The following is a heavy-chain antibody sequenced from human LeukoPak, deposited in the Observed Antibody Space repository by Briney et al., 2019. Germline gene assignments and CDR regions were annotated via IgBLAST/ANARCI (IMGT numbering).Heavy chain of an antibody. CDR1: GFPFSSHG. D-gene: IGHD5-12*01. Sequence: GGSLRLSCAGSGFPFSSHGMNWVRQAPGKGLEWVSGISPGGGPTYYADSVRGRFTISRDDSKNTLYLQMKNLRAEDTAVYYCAKDGAWLRFDDWGQGTLVTVSS. V-gene: IGHV3-23*01. J-gene: IGHJ4*02. CDR3: AKDGAWLRFDD. CDR2: ISPGGGPT.